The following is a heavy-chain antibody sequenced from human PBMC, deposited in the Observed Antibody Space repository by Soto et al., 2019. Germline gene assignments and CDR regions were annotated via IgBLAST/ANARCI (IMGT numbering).Heavy chain of an antibody. CDR1: GFTFNTYA. Sequence: EVQVLESGGGPVKPGGSLRLSCAASGFTFNTYAMSWVRQAPGKGLEWVSVISGSGDSRYYADSIKDRFTVSRDNSKDTLYLHMNNLRADDAALYYCAKTGGPYCGPDCPMCRGDFESWGQGTLGTVSS. CDR2: ISGSGDSR. V-gene: IGHV3-23*01. D-gene: IGHD2-21*02. J-gene: IGHJ4*02. CDR3: AKTGGPYCGPDCPMCRGDFES.